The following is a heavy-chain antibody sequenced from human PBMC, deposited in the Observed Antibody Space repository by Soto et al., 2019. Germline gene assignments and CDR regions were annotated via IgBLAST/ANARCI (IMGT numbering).Heavy chain of an antibody. Sequence: EVQLVESGGGLVQPGGSLRLSCAASGFTFDGYSMHWVRQAPGRGLEWVSGISWHSGSIDYADSVKGRFTISRDNAKNFLYLEMNSLRPEDTALYYCARGDLGAVAGYFEYWGQGTLVTVSS. J-gene: IGHJ4*02. CDR1: GFTFDGYS. D-gene: IGHD6-19*01. V-gene: IGHV3-9*01. CDR3: ARGDLGAVAGYFEY. CDR2: ISWHSGSI.